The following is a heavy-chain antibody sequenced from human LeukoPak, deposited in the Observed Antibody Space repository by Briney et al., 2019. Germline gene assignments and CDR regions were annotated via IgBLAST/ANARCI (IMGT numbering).Heavy chain of an antibody. J-gene: IGHJ4*02. CDR2: IYPSDSDT. V-gene: IGHV5-51*01. D-gene: IGHD5-24*01. CDR1: GYSFTSYW. Sequence: HGESLKISCKGSGYSFTSYWIGWVRQMPGKGLERMGIIYPSDSDTRYSPSFQGQVTISADKSISTAYLQWSSLKASDTAMYYCARQGRDGYNSFDYWGQGTLVTVSS. CDR3: ARQGRDGYNSFDY.